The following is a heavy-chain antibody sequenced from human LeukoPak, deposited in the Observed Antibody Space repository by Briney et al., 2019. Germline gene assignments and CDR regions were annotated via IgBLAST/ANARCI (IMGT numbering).Heavy chain of an antibody. Sequence: GGSLRLSCAASGFTFSSYWMHWVRQAPGKGLVWVSRINSDGSSTSYADSVKGRFTISRDNAKNTLYLQMNSLRAEDTAVYYCAREGFGGSWDAFDIWGQGTMVTVSS. CDR1: GFTFSSYW. J-gene: IGHJ3*02. V-gene: IGHV3-74*01. CDR2: INSDGSST. D-gene: IGHD3-16*01. CDR3: AREGFGGSWDAFDI.